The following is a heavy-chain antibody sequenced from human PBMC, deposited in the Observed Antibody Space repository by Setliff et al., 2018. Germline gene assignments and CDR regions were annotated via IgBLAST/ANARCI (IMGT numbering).Heavy chain of an antibody. CDR2: ISPYNGNT. D-gene: IGHD3-10*01. Sequence: ASVKVSCKTSGYIFTDFGVSWVRQAPGQGLEWVGWISPYNGNTYYAPKFQGTAIMTTDTATTTAYLELRSLRSDDTAVYFCSRLVRFCTRTVCQRLSGDDYWGQGTLVTVSS. CDR1: GYIFTDFG. V-gene: IGHV1-18*01. J-gene: IGHJ4*02. CDR3: SRLVRFCTRTVCQRLSGDDY.